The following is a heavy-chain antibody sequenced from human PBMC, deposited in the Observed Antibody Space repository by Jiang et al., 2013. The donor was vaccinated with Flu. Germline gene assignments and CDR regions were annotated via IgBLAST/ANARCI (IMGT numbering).Heavy chain of an antibody. CDR3: ARWGDETAAFDI. CDR1: GDSIISTGYY. CDR2: IYYSGSP. D-gene: IGHD3-16*01. J-gene: IGHJ3*02. Sequence: GSGLVKPSQTLSLSCNVSGDSIISTGYYWSWIRQYPGKGLEWIGHIYYSGSPYYNPSLKSRLTISVHTSKNEFSLKLNSVTAADTAVYYCARWGDETAAFDIWGQGTTVTVSS. V-gene: IGHV4-31*03.